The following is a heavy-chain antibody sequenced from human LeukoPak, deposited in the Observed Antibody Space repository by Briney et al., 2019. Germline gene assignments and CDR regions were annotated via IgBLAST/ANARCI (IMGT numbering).Heavy chain of an antibody. CDR2: INHSGGT. CDR3: ARERWPPDYYMDV. J-gene: IGHJ6*03. V-gene: IGHV4-34*01. Sequence: SETLSLTCAVYGGSFSGYSWNWIRQPPVKGLEWIGEINHSGGTNYNPPLKSRVTISVDTSKNQFSLKLSSVTAADTAVYYCARERWPPDYYMDVWGKGTTVTVSS. D-gene: IGHD2-15*01. CDR1: GGSFSGYS.